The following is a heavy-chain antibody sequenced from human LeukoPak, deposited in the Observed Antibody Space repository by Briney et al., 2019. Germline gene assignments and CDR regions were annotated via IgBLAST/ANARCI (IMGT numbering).Heavy chain of an antibody. D-gene: IGHD6-19*01. J-gene: IGHJ4*02. CDR2: ISYDGSNK. CDR3: ARPSKKAVAGMLYYFDY. CDR1: GFTFSSYA. Sequence: GGSLRLSCAASGFTFSSYAMHWVRQAPGEGLEWVAVISYDGSNKYYADSVKGRFTISRDNSKNTLYLQMNSLRAEDTAVYYCARPSKKAVAGMLYYFDYWGQGTLVTVSS. V-gene: IGHV3-30*01.